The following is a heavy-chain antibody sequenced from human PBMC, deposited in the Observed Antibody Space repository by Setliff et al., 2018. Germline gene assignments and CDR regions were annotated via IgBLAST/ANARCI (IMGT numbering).Heavy chain of an antibody. CDR3: ARAPRYFDPTGSYFDY. CDR2: MYYGGGGST. CDR1: GASVSGNSYY. Sequence: KPSETLSLTCTVSGASVSGNSYYWGWIRQPPGKGLEWIGSMYYGGGGSTYYNAPLKSRVTISVDTSKNQFSLKLTSVTAADTAVYYCARAPRYFDPTGSYFDYWGQGTLVTVSS. V-gene: IGHV4-39*07. J-gene: IGHJ4*02. D-gene: IGHD3-9*01.